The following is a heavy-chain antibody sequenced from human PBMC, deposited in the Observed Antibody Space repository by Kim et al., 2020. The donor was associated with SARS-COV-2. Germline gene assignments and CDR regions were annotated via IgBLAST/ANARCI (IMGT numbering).Heavy chain of an antibody. D-gene: IGHD3-22*01. V-gene: IGHV1-2*06. CDR2: INPNSGGT. CDR3: ARGITMIVVSGMAV. Sequence: ASVKVSCKASGYTFTGYYMHWVRHAPGQGLEWMGRINPNSGGTHYAQKFQGRVTMTRDTSISTAYMELSRLRSDDTAVYYWARGITMIVVSGMAVWGQGTPVTVSS. CDR1: GYTFTGYY. J-gene: IGHJ6*02.